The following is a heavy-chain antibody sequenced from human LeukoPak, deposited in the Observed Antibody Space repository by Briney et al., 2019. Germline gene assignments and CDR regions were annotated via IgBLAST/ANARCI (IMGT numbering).Heavy chain of an antibody. V-gene: IGHV4-34*01. CDR1: GGSFSGYY. CDR2: INHSGST. D-gene: IGHD2-21*02. J-gene: IGHJ5*02. Sequence: PSETLSLTCAVYGGSFSGYYWSWIRQPPGKGLEWIGEINHSGSTNHNPSLKSRVTISVDTSKHQFSLKLSSVTAADTAVYYCARVEHIVVVTAIQNWFDPWGQGTLVTVSS. CDR3: ARVEHIVVVTAIQNWFDP.